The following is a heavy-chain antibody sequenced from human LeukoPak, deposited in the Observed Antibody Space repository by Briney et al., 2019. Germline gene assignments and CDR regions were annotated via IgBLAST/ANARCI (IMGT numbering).Heavy chain of an antibody. J-gene: IGHJ4*02. V-gene: IGHV3-43*02. CDR3: AKDQDGAIDY. D-gene: IGHD4/OR15-4a*01. CDR2: ISGDGGST. CDR1: GFTFDDYA. Sequence: GGSLRLSCAASGFTFDDYAMHWVRQAPGKGLEWVSLISGDGGSTYYADSVKGRFTISRDNSKNSLYLQMNSLRTEDTALYYYAKDQDGAIDYWGQGTLVTVSS.